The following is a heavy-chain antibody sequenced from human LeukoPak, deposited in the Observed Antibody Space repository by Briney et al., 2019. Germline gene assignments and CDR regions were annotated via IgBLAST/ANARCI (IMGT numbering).Heavy chain of an antibody. D-gene: IGHD2/OR15-2a*01. Sequence: GVSLRLSCAASGFHFRDFSMHWVRQAPGKGLEWVSLVSGDGDTTHYADSVKGRFTISRDNNKNSLFLQMNSLRVEDTAFYYCAKGNNSLTFDFDYWGQGALVTVSS. CDR1: GFHFRDFS. J-gene: IGHJ4*02. V-gene: IGHV3-43*02. CDR2: VSGDGDTT. CDR3: AKGNNSLTFDFDY.